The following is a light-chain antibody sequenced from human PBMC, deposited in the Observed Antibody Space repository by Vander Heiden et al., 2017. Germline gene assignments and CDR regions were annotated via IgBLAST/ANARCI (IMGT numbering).Light chain of an antibody. Sequence: DIQMTQSPSSLSASVGDRVTITCRAGQSISTYLNWYQHKSGKAPKLLIYAASSLQSGVPSRFSGSGSGTDFTLTISSLQPEDFATYYCQQSYSTLLSFGGGTKVEIK. J-gene: IGKJ4*01. V-gene: IGKV1-39*01. CDR3: QQSYSTLLS. CDR1: QSISTY. CDR2: AAS.